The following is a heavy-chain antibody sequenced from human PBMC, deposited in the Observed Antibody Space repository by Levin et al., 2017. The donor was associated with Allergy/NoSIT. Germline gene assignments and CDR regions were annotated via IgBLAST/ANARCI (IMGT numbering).Heavy chain of an antibody. V-gene: IGHV3-33*01. CDR2: IYYDGSNK. Sequence: GGSLRLSCAASGFTFSSYGMHWVRQAPDKGLEWVAVIYYDGSNKNSADSVKGRFTISRDNSKNTLYLQMNSLRAEDTAVYYCARDGGAAAGALGANFDYWGQGTLVTVSS. D-gene: IGHD6-13*01. CDR1: GFTFSSYG. J-gene: IGHJ4*02. CDR3: ARDGGAAAGALGANFDY.